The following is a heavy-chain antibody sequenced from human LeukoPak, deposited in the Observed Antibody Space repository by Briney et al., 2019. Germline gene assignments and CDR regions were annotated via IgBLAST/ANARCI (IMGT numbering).Heavy chain of an antibody. CDR1: GFTFGSFA. CDR2: MFYNGAT. J-gene: IGHJ4*02. D-gene: IGHD6-19*01. Sequence: GSLRLSCAASGFTFGSFAMTWVRQPPGKGLEWIGTMFYNGATKSNPSLSSRVTMSIDTSKNQFSLKLRSVTAADTAVYYCAREARFALPVVGSGDYWGQGTLVTVSS. V-gene: IGHV4-59*12. CDR3: AREARFALPVVGSGDY.